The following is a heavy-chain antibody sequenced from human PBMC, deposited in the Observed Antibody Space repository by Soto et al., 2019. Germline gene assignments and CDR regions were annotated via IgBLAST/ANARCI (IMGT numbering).Heavy chain of an antibody. Sequence: SETLSLTCAVSGGSISSGGYSWSWIRQPPGKGLEWIGYIYHSGSTYYNPSLKSRVTISVDRSKNQFSLKLSSVTAADTAVYYCARAGRAVSMDVWGQGTTVTVSS. CDR2: IYHSGST. V-gene: IGHV4-30-2*01. J-gene: IGHJ6*02. D-gene: IGHD4-4*01. CDR1: GGSISSGGYS. CDR3: ARAGRAVSMDV.